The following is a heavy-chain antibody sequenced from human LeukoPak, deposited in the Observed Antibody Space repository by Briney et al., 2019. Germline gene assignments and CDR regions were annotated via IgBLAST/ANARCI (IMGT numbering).Heavy chain of an antibody. CDR2: ISGGSSFT. D-gene: IGHD5-18*01. J-gene: IGHJ4*02. CDR1: GFSFSSFS. Sequence: GGSLRLSCAASGFSFSSFSMNWVRQAPGKGLEWVSYISGGSSFTYYVDSVKGRFTISRDNAKNSLYLQMNSLTAEDTAVYYCARRATTERGHSYGLDYWGQGTLVTVSS. V-gene: IGHV3-21*01. CDR3: ARRATTERGHSYGLDY.